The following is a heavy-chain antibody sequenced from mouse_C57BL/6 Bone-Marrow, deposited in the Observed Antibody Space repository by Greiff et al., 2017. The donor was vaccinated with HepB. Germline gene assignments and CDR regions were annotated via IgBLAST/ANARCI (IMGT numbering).Heavy chain of an antibody. CDR2: IDPETGGT. Sequence: QVQLQQSGAELVRPGASVTLSCKASGYTFTDYEMQWVKQTPVHGLEWIGAIDPETGGTAYNQKFKGKAILTADKSSSTAYVELRSLTSDDSDVYDCSWGGGPDDWGQGTTLTVAS. CDR1: GYTFTDYE. CDR3: SWGGGPDD. D-gene: IGHD1-1*02. V-gene: IGHV1-15*01. J-gene: IGHJ2*01.